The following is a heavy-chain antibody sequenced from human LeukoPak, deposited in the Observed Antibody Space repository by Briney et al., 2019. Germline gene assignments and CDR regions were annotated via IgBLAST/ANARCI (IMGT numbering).Heavy chain of an antibody. CDR1: GGSISSANYY. CDR3: ARDLGSP. CDR2: IYASGST. J-gene: IGHJ3*01. V-gene: IGHV4-61*02. Sequence: SETLSLTCTVSGGSISSANYYWNWIRQPAGKGLEWIGRIYASGSTNYNPSLKSRVTISVDTSKNQFSLKLSSVTAADTAVYYCARDLGSPWGQGTMVTVSS. D-gene: IGHD3-16*01.